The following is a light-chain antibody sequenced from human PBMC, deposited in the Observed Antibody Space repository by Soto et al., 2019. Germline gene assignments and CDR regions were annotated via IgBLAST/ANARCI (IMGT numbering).Light chain of an antibody. J-gene: IGKJ1*01. CDR3: QQSFRTPRT. CDR2: GAS. V-gene: IGKV1-39*01. CDR1: QSIRSH. Sequence: DIQMTQSPSSLSASVGDRVTITCRASQSIRSHLNWFQQKPGKAPDLLIYGASTLQSGVPSRFSGSGSGTDFILTISNLQPEDFAIYYCQQSFRTPRTFGQGTKVDIK.